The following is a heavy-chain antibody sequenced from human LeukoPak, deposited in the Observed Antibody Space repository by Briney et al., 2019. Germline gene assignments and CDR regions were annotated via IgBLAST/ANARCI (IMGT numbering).Heavy chain of an antibody. J-gene: IGHJ3*02. Sequence: GGSLRLSCAASGFTFSSYSMNWVRQAPGKGLEWVSSISSISSYICYADSVKGRFTVSRDNAKNSLYLQMDSLRAEDTAVYYCARDPSGTYYPRVSGALDTWGQGTMVTVSS. CDR2: ISSISSYI. V-gene: IGHV3-21*01. D-gene: IGHD1-26*01. CDR1: GFTFSSYS. CDR3: ARDPSGTYYPRVSGALDT.